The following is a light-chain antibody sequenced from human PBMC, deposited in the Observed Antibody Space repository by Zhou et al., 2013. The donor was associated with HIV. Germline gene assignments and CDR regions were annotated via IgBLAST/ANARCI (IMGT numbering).Light chain of an antibody. J-gene: IGKJ4*01. CDR3: QQSFSTPPQT. CDR1: QSIITF. CDR2: AAS. V-gene: IGKV1-39*01. Sequence: DTQLTQSPSSLSASVGDRVTITCRASQSIITFLNWYQQKPGKAPKLLIYAASSLRSGVPSRFSGSGSGTYFTLTISSLQFEDFATYYCQQSFSTPPQTFGGGTKVEIK.